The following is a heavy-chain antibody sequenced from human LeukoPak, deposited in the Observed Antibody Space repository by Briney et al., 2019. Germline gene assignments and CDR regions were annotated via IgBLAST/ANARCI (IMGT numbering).Heavy chain of an antibody. D-gene: IGHD5-12*01. V-gene: IGHV4-59*01. CDR2: IYYSGST. Sequence: PSETLSLTCAVYGGSISSYYWSWIRQPPGKGLEWIGYIYYSGSTNYNPSLKSRVTISVDTSKNQFSLKLSSVTAADTAVYYCARGFNSGYDYFDYWGQGTLVTVSS. J-gene: IGHJ4*02. CDR3: ARGFNSGYDYFDY. CDR1: GGSISSYY.